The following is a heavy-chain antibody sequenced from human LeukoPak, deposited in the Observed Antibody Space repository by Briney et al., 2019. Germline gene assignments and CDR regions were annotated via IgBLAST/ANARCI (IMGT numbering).Heavy chain of an antibody. J-gene: IGHJ6*02. V-gene: IGHV1-18*01. Sequence: ASVKVSCKASGYTFTSYGISWVRQAPGQGLEWMGWISAYNGNTNYAQKLQGRVTMTTERSTSTAYLELRSLRSDDTAVYYCARDRPDYDSSGYYYYYYGMDVWGQGTTVTVSS. CDR2: ISAYNGNT. CDR1: GYTFTSYG. CDR3: ARDRPDYDSSGYYYYYYGMDV. D-gene: IGHD3-22*01.